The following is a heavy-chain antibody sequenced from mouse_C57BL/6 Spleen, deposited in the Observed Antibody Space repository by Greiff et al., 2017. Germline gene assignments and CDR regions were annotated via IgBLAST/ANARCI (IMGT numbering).Heavy chain of an antibody. CDR1: GYTFTSYW. J-gene: IGHJ2*01. D-gene: IGHD2-3*01. V-gene: IGHV1-64*01. CDR3: ARGDGYYVFFGY. Sequence: QVQLKQPGAELVKPGASVKLSCKASGYTFTSYWMHWVKQRPGQGLEWIGMIHPNSGSTNYNEKFKSKATLTVDKSSSTTYMQLSSLTSESSAVDDWARGDGYYVFFGYWGQGTTLTVSS. CDR2: IHPNSGST.